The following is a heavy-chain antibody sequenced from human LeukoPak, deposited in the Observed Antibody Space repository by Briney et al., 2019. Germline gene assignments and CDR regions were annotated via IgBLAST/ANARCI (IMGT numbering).Heavy chain of an antibody. CDR3: ARLCARYDILTGYYNGYFDY. V-gene: IGHV4-34*01. CDR2: INHSGST. J-gene: IGHJ4*02. D-gene: IGHD3-9*01. CDR1: GGSFSGYY. Sequence: SETLSLTCAVYGGSFSGYYWSWIRQPPGKGLEWIGEINHSGSTNYNPSLKSRVTISVDTSKNQFSLKLSSVTAADTAVYYCARLCARYDILTGYYNGYFDYWGQGTLVTVSS.